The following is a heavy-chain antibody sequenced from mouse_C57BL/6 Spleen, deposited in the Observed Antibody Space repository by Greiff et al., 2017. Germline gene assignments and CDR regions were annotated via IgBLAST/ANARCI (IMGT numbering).Heavy chain of an antibody. J-gene: IGHJ2*01. D-gene: IGHD1-1*01. Sequence: EVMLVESGGGLVKPGGSLKLSCAASGFTFSDYGMHWVRQAPEKGLEWVAYISSGSSTIYYADTVKGRFTISRDNAKNTLFLQMTSLRSEDTAMYYCARGFTTVVAPDYWGQGTTLTVSS. V-gene: IGHV5-17*01. CDR2: ISSGSSTI. CDR1: GFTFSDYG. CDR3: ARGFTTVVAPDY.